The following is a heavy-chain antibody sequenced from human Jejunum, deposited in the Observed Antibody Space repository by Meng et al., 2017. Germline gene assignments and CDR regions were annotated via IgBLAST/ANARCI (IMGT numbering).Heavy chain of an antibody. D-gene: IGHD3-22*01. Sequence: EVQLVGSGGGLAQPGGALRLSCAASGFIFSNYWMHWVRQVPGKGLVWVSRINSDGSSTNYADSVKGRFIISRDNAKNTLYLQMNRLRVEDTAVYYCARGRSDSSVYTVGYWGQGTLVTVSS. CDR1: GFIFSNYW. V-gene: IGHV3-74*01. CDR2: INSDGSST. J-gene: IGHJ4*02. CDR3: ARGRSDSSVYTVGY.